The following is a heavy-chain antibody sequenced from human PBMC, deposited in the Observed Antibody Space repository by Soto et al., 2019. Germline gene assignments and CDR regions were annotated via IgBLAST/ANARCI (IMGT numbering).Heavy chain of an antibody. CDR1: GFIFSNYA. CDR3: AKGAEGYVVSSLDY. V-gene: IGHV3-23*01. CDR2: ITSTGSST. Sequence: EVQLLESGGGFVQSRGSLRLSCAASGFIFSNYAMTWVRQAPGKGLEWVSAITSTGSSTYYADSVKGRFTISRDNSKNTLYLQINSLTAEDTAVYYCAKGAEGYVVSSLDYWGQGTLVTVSS. J-gene: IGHJ4*02. D-gene: IGHD5-12*01.